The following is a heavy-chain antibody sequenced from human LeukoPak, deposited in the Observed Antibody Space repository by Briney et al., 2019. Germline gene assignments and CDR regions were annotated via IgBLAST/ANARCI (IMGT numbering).Heavy chain of an antibody. V-gene: IGHV4-4*07. CDR3: AAYDSSGYGRWFDP. Sequence: SETLSLTCTVSGGSISSYYWSWIRQPAGKGLEWIGRIYTSGSTNYNPSLKSRVTMSVDASKNQFSLKLSSVTAADTAVYYCAAYDSSGYGRWFDPWGQGTLVTVSS. J-gene: IGHJ5*02. CDR2: IYTSGST. D-gene: IGHD3-22*01. CDR1: GGSISSYY.